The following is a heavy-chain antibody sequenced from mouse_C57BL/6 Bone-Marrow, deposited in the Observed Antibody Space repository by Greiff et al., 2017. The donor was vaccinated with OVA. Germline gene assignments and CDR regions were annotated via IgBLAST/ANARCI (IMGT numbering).Heavy chain of an antibody. Sequence: DVKLVESGGGLVKPGGSLKLSCAASGFTFSSYAMSWVRQTPEKRLEWVATISDGGSYTYYPDNVKGRFTISRDNAKNNLYLQMSHLKSEDTAMYYCARADYSNLYAMDYWGQGTSVTVSS. D-gene: IGHD2-5*01. J-gene: IGHJ4*01. CDR2: ISDGGSYT. V-gene: IGHV5-4*03. CDR3: ARADYSNLYAMDY. CDR1: GFTFSSYA.